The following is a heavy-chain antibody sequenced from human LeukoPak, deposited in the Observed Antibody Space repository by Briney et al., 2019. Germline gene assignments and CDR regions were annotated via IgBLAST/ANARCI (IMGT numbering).Heavy chain of an antibody. CDR1: GFTFSSHW. J-gene: IGHJ5*02. V-gene: IGHV3-74*01. CDR3: VRSCSTSGSCYGWFDP. CDR2: IKSDGSSA. D-gene: IGHD2-2*01. Sequence: GGSLRLSCAASGFTFSSHWMHWVRRAPGKGLEWVSRIKSDGSSANYVDSVKGRFTISRDNAKNTLYLQMNSLRAEDTAVYYCVRSCSTSGSCYGWFDPWGQGTLVTVSS.